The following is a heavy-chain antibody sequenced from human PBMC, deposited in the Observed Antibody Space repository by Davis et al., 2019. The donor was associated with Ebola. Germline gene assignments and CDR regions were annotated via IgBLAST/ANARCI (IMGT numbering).Heavy chain of an antibody. CDR3: ARSPEICSSTSCYQNGMDV. D-gene: IGHD2-2*01. J-gene: IGHJ6*04. Sequence: AASVKVSCKASGYTFTSYGISWVRQAPGQGLEWMGWISAYNGNTNYAQKFQGRVTMTRNTSISTAYMELSSLRSEDTAVYYCARSPEICSSTSCYQNGMDVWGKGTTVTVSS. V-gene: IGHV1-18*04. CDR1: GYTFTSYG. CDR2: ISAYNGNT.